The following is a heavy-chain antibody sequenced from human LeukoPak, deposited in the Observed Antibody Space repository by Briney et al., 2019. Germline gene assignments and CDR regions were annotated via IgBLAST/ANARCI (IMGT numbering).Heavy chain of an antibody. V-gene: IGHV4-61*02. D-gene: IGHD6-13*01. CDR3: ASMAAAGGAPFDY. J-gene: IGHJ4*02. CDR2: IYTSGST. Sequence: SQTLSLTCTVSGGSISSGSYYWSWIRQPAGKGLEWIGRIYTSGSTNYNPSLKSRVTISVDTSKNQFSLKLSSVTAADTAVYYCASMAAAGGAPFDYWGQGTLVTVSS. CDR1: GGSISSGSYY.